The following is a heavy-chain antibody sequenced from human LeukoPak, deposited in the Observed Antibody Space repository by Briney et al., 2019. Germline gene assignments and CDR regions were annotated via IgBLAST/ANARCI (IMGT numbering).Heavy chain of an antibody. CDR3: AREGGYSSSWYNY. V-gene: IGHV3-48*03. J-gene: IGHJ4*02. CDR1: GFTFSSYE. Sequence: GGSLRLSCEASGFTFSSYEMNWVRQAPGKGLEWVSYISSSGSTIYYADSVKGRFTISRDNAKNSLYLQMNSLRAEDTAVYYCAREGGYSSSWYNYWGQGTLVTASS. D-gene: IGHD6-13*01. CDR2: ISSSGSTI.